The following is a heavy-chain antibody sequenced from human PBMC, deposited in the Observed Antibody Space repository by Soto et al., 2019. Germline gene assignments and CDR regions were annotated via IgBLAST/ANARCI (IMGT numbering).Heavy chain of an antibody. D-gene: IGHD2-2*01. CDR2: INPSGGST. J-gene: IGHJ3*02. CDR3: ARTSVVVPAAIFENAFDI. Sequence: ASVKVSCKASGNTFASYYMHWVRQAPGQGLEWMGIINPSGGSTSYAQKFQGRVTMTRDTSTSTVYMELSSLRSEDTAVYYCARTSVVVPAAIFENAFDIWGQGTMVTVSS. V-gene: IGHV1-46*03. CDR1: GNTFASYY.